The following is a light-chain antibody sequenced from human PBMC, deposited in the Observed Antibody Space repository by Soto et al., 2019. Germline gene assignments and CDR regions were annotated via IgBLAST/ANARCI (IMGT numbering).Light chain of an antibody. CDR1: ASDIGGYNF. Sequence: QSVLTQPPSASGSPGQSVAISCTGTASDIGGYNFVSWYQQHPGKAPKLMIYEVNKRPSGVPDRFSGSKSGNTASLTVSGLQAEDEADYYCGSHGGTSPYVFGTGTKLTVL. V-gene: IGLV2-8*01. J-gene: IGLJ1*01. CDR3: GSHGGTSPYV. CDR2: EVN.